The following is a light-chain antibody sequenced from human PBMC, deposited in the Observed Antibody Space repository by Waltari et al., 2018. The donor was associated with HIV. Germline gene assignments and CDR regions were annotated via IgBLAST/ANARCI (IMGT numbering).Light chain of an antibody. V-gene: IGLV3-25*03. CDR1: ALSYQI. Sequence: SYVLTQPPSVSASQGQTTNITCSGDALSYQIPYSYRQKSGQAPVLMTFEDTERPSGIPERFSGSTSGTTVTPTISGVQAEDEADYYCQSSDSSGSYWVFGGGTKLTVL. J-gene: IGLJ3*02. CDR3: QSSDSSGSYWV. CDR2: EDT.